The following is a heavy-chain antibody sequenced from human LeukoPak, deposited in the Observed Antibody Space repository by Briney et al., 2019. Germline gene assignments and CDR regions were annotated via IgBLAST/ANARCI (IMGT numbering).Heavy chain of an antibody. D-gene: IGHD6-13*01. CDR2: ITGSGDIT. V-gene: IGHV3-23*01. Sequence: GGSLRLSCAASGFSFSNYAMSWVRQAPGKGLEWVSAITGSGDITYNADSVKGRFTISRDNVKNSLYLQMNSLRAEDTAVYYCARDSSWWGQGTLVTVSS. CDR3: ARDSSW. CDR1: GFSFSNYA. J-gene: IGHJ4*02.